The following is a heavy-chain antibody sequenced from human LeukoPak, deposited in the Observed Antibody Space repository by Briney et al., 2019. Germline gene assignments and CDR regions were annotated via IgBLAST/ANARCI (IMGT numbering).Heavy chain of an antibody. Sequence: SETLSLTCTVSGGSISSSIYYWGWIRQPPGKGLEWIGGIYDSGITYYNPSLKSRITISIDTSKNQFSLKLSSVTAADTAVYYCARDRDHSSGFTDYWGRGTLVTVSS. CDR3: ARDRDHSSGFTDY. CDR1: GGSISSSIYY. J-gene: IGHJ4*02. CDR2: IYDSGIT. D-gene: IGHD3-22*01. V-gene: IGHV4-39*07.